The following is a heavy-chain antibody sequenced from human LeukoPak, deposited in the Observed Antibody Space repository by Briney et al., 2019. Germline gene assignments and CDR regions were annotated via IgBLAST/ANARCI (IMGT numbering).Heavy chain of an antibody. CDR3: ARDILGINDAFDI. V-gene: IGHV1-2*02. J-gene: IGHJ3*02. Sequence: ASVKVSCKASGYTFTGYYMHWVRQAPGQGLEWMGWINPNSGGTNYAQKFQGRVTMTRDTSISTAYMELSRLRSDDTAVYYCARDILGINDAFDIWGQGTMVTVSS. CDR1: GYTFTGYY. CDR2: INPNSGGT. D-gene: IGHD7-27*01.